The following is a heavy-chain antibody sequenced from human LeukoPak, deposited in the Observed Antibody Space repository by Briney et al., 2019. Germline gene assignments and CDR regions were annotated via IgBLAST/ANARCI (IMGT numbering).Heavy chain of an antibody. D-gene: IGHD2/OR15-2a*01. J-gene: IGHJ3*02. CDR3: ARGDTSLQRNDALDI. Sequence: GRSLRLSCAASGFTFSSYAMNWVRQAPGKGLEWVSSISLTSNDIYYAASVRGRFIISRDNAKNLLSLQMNSLRAEDTALNYCARGDTSLQRNDALDIWGQGTMVSVSS. CDR1: GFTFSSYA. V-gene: IGHV3-21*01. CDR2: ISLTSNDI.